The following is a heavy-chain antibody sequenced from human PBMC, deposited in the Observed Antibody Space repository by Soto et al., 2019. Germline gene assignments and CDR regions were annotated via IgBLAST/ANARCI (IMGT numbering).Heavy chain of an antibody. D-gene: IGHD2-15*01. CDR2: IIPIFGTA. V-gene: IGHV1-69*13. CDR1: GGTFSSYA. CDR3: ARDTHGSSWFDY. J-gene: IGHJ4*02. Sequence: RASVKVSCKASGGTFSSYAISWVRQAPGQGLEWMGGIIPIFGTANYAQKFQGRVTITADESTSTAYMELSSLRSEDTAVYYCARDTHGSSWFDYWGQGTLVTVSS.